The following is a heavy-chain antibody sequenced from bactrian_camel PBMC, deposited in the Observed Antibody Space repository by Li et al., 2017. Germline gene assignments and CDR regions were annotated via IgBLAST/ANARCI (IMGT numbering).Heavy chain of an antibody. V-gene: IGHV3S42*01. J-gene: IGHJ6*01. D-gene: IGHD6*01. CDR2: VLSGGGST. Sequence: VQLVESGGGLVQPGGSLRLACAASGFAFSAFDISWVRQAPGKGLEWVSTVLSGGGSTSYADAVKSRFSTSRDNAKNTLYLQMNSLKTEDTAVYYCAAVLWSGFAVVVGKAESDFGYWGQGTQVTVS. CDR3: AAVLWSGFAVVVGKAESDFGY. CDR1: GFAFSAFD.